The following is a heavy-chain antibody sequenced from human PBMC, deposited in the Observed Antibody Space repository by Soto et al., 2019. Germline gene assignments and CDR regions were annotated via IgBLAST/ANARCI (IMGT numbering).Heavy chain of an antibody. CDR3: ARVGRGEGGSAFDI. CDR1: GFTFRNYD. J-gene: IGHJ3*02. CDR2: IDTAGDT. V-gene: IGHV3-13*01. Sequence: GGSLRLSCAASGFTFRNYDMHWVRQATGKGLEWISSIDTAGDTYYPGSVKGRFTISRENAKNSLYLQMSSLRAEDTALYYCARVGRGEGGSAFDIWGQGTMVTVSS. D-gene: IGHD3-16*01.